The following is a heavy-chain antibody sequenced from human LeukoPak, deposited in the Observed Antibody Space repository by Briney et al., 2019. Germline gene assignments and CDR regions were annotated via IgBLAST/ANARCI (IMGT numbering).Heavy chain of an antibody. D-gene: IGHD3-3*01. CDR1: GGTFISYT. V-gene: IGHV1-69*05. CDR2: IIPIFGTA. CDR3: ASHADYDFWSGYYSYNWFDP. J-gene: IGHJ5*02. Sequence: GASLKVSCKASGGTFISYTISCVRQTPGQGLEWMGRIIPIFGTANYAQKFQGRVTITTDESTSTAYMELSSLRSEDTAVYYCASHADYDFWSGYYSYNWFDPWGQGTLVTVSS.